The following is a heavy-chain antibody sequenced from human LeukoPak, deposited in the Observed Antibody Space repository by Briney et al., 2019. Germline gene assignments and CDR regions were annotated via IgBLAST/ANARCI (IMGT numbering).Heavy chain of an antibody. CDR3: ARDLPGPAASKWFDP. V-gene: IGHV4-59*12. Sequence: SETLSLTCTVSGGSISSYYWSWIRQPPGKGLEWIGYIYHSGSSNHNPSLKSRVTISVDTSKNQFSLKLNSVTAADTAVYYCARDLPGPAASKWFDPWGQGTLVTVSS. J-gene: IGHJ5*02. D-gene: IGHD2-2*01. CDR1: GGSISSYY. CDR2: IYHSGSS.